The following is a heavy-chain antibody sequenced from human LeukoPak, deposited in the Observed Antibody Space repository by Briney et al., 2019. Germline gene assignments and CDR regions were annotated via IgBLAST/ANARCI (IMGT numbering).Heavy chain of an antibody. D-gene: IGHD1-26*01. V-gene: IGHV1-8*02. CDR1: GGTFSSYA. CDR3: AREGNRSSDSSASYPLDY. J-gene: IGHJ4*02. CDR2: MNPNSGNT. Sequence: GASVKVSCKASGGTFSSYAISWVRQAPGQGLEWMGWMNPNSGNTGYAQKFQGRVTMTRNTSISTAYMELSSLRSEDTAVYYCAREGNRSSDSSASYPLDYWGQGTLVTVSS.